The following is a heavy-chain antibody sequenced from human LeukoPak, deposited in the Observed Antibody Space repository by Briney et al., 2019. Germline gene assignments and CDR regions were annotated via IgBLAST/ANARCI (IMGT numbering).Heavy chain of an antibody. V-gene: IGHV3-23*01. J-gene: IGHJ4*02. CDR1: GFTFSNYA. Sequence: QPGASLRLSCAASGFTFSNYAMSWVRQAPGKGLEWVSAITGSGGGTYYADSVKGRFTISRDHSKNTLYLQMNSLRAEDTAVYYCAKWGDYDVLTGYYDPDYWGQGTLVTVSS. CDR2: ITGSGGGT. D-gene: IGHD3-9*01. CDR3: AKWGDYDVLTGYYDPDY.